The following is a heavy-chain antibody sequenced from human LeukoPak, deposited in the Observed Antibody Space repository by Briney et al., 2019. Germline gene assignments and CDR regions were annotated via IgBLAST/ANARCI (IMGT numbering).Heavy chain of an antibody. CDR1: GGTFKNYA. CDR2: ILPIFGTT. Sequence: SVKVSCKASGGTFKNYAISWVRQAPGQGLEWMGGILPIFGTTNYAQKFQARVTITADESTSTAYMEMSSLRSEDTAVYYCASGSGWYLFDYWGQGTLVTVSS. D-gene: IGHD6-19*01. CDR3: ASGSGWYLFDY. J-gene: IGHJ4*02. V-gene: IGHV1-69*13.